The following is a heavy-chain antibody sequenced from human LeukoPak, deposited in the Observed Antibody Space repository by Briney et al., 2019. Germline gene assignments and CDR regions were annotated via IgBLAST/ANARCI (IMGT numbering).Heavy chain of an antibody. V-gene: IGHV3-7*01. Sequence: GGSLRLSCAASGFTFSSYWMSWVRQAPGKGLEWVANIKQDGSEKQYVDSVKGRFTISRDNAKNSLYLQMKSLRAEDTAVYYCARVGQAYYFDYWGQGTLVTVSS. CDR3: ARVGQAYYFDY. J-gene: IGHJ4*02. CDR1: GFTFSSYW. CDR2: IKQDGSEK.